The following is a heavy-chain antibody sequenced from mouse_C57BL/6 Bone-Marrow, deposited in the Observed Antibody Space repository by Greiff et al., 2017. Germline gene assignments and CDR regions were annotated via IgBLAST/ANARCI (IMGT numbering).Heavy chain of an antibody. V-gene: IGHV5-17*01. CDR3: ARSAMDY. Sequence: EVKLMESVGGLVKPGGSLKLSCAASGFTFSDYGMHWVRQAPEKGLEWVAYISSGSSTIYYADTVKGRFTISRDNAKNTLFLQMTSLRSEDTAMYYCARSAMDYWGQGTSVTVSS. CDR2: ISSGSSTI. J-gene: IGHJ4*01. CDR1: GFTFSDYG.